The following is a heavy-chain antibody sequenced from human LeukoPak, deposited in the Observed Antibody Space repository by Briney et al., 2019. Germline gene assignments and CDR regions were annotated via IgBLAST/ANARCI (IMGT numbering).Heavy chain of an antibody. V-gene: IGHV4-4*02. CDR1: GGSISSSNW. J-gene: IGHJ5*02. CDR3: ASSRVWYVGLNWFDP. CDR2: IYHSGST. D-gene: IGHD2-15*01. Sequence: PSGTLSLTCAVSGGSISSSNWWSWVRQPPGKGLEWIGEIYHSGSTNYNPSLKSRVTISVDTSKNQFSLKLSSVTAADTAVYYCASSRVWYVGLNWFDPWGQGTLVTVSS.